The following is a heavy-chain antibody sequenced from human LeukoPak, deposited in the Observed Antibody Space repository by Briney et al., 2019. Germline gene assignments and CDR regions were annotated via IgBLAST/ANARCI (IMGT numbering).Heavy chain of an antibody. Sequence: ASVKVSCKASGYTFTSYYMHWVRQAPGQGLEWMGIINPSGGSTSYAQKFQGRVTMTRDMSASTVYMELSSLKASDTAMYYCARPAATDSFYFDYWGQGTLVTVSS. D-gene: IGHD6-13*01. CDR3: ARPAATDSFYFDY. J-gene: IGHJ4*02. CDR2: INPSGGST. V-gene: IGHV1-46*01. CDR1: GYTFTSYY.